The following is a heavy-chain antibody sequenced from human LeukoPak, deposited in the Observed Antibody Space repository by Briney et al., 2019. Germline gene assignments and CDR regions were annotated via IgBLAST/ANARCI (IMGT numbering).Heavy chain of an antibody. V-gene: IGHV3-7*01. CDR3: ARDQLRLETMDV. J-gene: IGHJ6*03. CDR1: GFTFSSYE. Sequence: GGSLRLSCAASGFTFSSYEMSWVRQAPGKGLEWVANIKQDGSEKYYVDSVKGRFTISRDNAKNSLYLQMNSLRAEDTAVYYCARDQLRLETMDVWGKGTTVTISS. CDR2: IKQDGSEK. D-gene: IGHD5-24*01.